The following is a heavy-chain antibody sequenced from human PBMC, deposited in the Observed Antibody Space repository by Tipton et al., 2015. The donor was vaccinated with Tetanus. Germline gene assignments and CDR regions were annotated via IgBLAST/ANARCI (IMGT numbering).Heavy chain of an antibody. CDR1: GGSFSGYY. D-gene: IGHD6-25*01. CDR3: ARMQRYGMDV. J-gene: IGHJ6*02. CDR2: INHSGST. V-gene: IGHV4-34*01. Sequence: GLVKPSETLSLTCAVYGGSFSGYYWSWIRQPPGKGLEWIGEINHSGSTNYNPSLKSRVTISVDTSKNQFSLRLNSVTAADTAVYYCARMQRYGMDVWGQGTTVTVSS.